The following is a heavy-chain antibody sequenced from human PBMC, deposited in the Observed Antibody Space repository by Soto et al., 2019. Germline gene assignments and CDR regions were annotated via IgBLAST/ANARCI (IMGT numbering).Heavy chain of an antibody. CDR1: GGTFSSYA. V-gene: IGHV1-69*12. CDR3: ARTLRGGATTEACDY. D-gene: IGHD1-26*01. Sequence: QVQLVQSGAAVKNPGSSVKASCKASGGTFSSYAISWVRQAPGQGLEWMGGIIPIFGTANYAQKFQGRVTITADESTSTAYMELSSLRSEDTAVYYCARTLRGGATTEACDYWDQGNLVTVSS. J-gene: IGHJ4*02. CDR2: IIPIFGTA.